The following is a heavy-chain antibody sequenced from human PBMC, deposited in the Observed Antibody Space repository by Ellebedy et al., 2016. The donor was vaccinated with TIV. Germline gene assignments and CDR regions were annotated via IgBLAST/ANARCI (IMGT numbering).Heavy chain of an antibody. D-gene: IGHD6-19*01. J-gene: IGHJ6*02. CDR2: ISASGGST. Sequence: GGSLRLXCAASGLAFSSYAMGWVRQAPGKGLEWVSGISASGGSTYYAHSVRGRFTISRDNSKNTLHLQMNSLRAEDTAVYYCVKDTSGWYDNYDYGMDVWGQGTTVTVSS. CDR1: GLAFSSYA. CDR3: VKDTSGWYDNYDYGMDV. V-gene: IGHV3-23*01.